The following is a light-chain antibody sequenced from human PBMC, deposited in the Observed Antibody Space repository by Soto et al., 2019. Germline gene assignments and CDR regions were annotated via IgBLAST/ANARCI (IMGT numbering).Light chain of an antibody. J-gene: IGKJ1*01. V-gene: IGKV3-20*01. CDR3: QQYGSLWT. CDR2: GAS. Sequence: EIVLTQSPGTLSLSPGERATLSCRASPSVSSSYLAWYQQIPGQAPRLLIYGASSRTTGIPDRFSGSGSGTDFTLTISRLEPEDVAVYYCQQYGSLWTFGQGTKVEIK. CDR1: PSVSSSY.